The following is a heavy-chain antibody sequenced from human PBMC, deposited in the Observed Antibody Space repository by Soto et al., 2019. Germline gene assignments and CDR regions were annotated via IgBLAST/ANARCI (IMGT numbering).Heavy chain of an antibody. CDR1: GGTFSSYA. CDR3: ARSGQGSPVVAATPIYYYYGMDV. J-gene: IGHJ6*02. Sequence: ASVKVSCKASGGTFSSYAISWVRQAPGQGLEWMGGIIPIFGTANYAQKFQGRVTITADESTSTAYMELSSLRSEDTAVYYCARSGQGSPVVAATPIYYYYGMDVWGQGTTVTVSS. CDR2: IIPIFGTA. D-gene: IGHD2-15*01. V-gene: IGHV1-69*13.